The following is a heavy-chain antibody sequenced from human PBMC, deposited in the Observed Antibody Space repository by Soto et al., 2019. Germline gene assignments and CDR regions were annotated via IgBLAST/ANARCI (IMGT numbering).Heavy chain of an antibody. CDR1: GGSFSGYY. D-gene: IGHD4-17*01. Sequence: PSETLSLTCAVYGGSFSGYYWSWIRQPPGKGLEWIGEINHSGSTNYNPSLKSRVTISVDTSKNQFSLKLSSVTAADTAVYYCARAKPHDYGDYGFFFDYWGQGTLVTVSS. CDR2: INHSGST. V-gene: IGHV4-34*01. J-gene: IGHJ4*02. CDR3: ARAKPHDYGDYGFFFDY.